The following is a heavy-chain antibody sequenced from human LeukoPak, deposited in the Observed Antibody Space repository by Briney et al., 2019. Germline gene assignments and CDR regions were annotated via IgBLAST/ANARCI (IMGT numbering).Heavy chain of an antibody. V-gene: IGHV3-21*01. CDR2: ISSSSSYI. CDR3: ARDRGSSFPNWFDP. Sequence: GGSLRLSCAASGFTFSSYSMNWVRQAPGEGLEWVSSISSSSSYIYYADSVKGRFTISRDNAKTSLYLQMNSLRAEDTAVYYFARDRGSSFPNWFDPWGEGTLVTVSS. CDR1: GFTFSSYS. D-gene: IGHD6-6*01. J-gene: IGHJ5*02.